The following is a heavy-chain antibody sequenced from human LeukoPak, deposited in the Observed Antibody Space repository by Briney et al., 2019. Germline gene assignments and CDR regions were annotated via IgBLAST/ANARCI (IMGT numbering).Heavy chain of an antibody. J-gene: IGHJ5*02. Sequence: SETLSLTCTVSGGSISSYYWNWIRQPPGKGLEWIGYIYYSGSTNYNPSLKSRVTISVDTSKNQFSLKLSSVTAADTAVYYCARAWRDGCNYWFDPWGQGTLVTVSS. CDR2: IYYSGST. CDR3: ARAWRDGCNYWFDP. CDR1: GGSISSYY. V-gene: IGHV4-59*01. D-gene: IGHD5-24*01.